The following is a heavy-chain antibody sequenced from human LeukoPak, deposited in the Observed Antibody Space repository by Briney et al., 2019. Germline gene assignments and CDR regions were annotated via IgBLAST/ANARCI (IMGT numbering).Heavy chain of an antibody. D-gene: IGHD5-12*01. Sequence: PSQTLSLTCTVSGGSISSGPYFWSWIRQHPGKGLEWIGFIYYSGTTYYNPSLKSRLTLSNDTSKNHFSLTLSSVAAADTAVYYCARAHGSGGDYFDYWGQGTLVTVSS. CDR1: GGSISSGPYF. CDR3: ARAHGSGGDYFDY. J-gene: IGHJ4*02. V-gene: IGHV4-31*03. CDR2: IYYSGTT.